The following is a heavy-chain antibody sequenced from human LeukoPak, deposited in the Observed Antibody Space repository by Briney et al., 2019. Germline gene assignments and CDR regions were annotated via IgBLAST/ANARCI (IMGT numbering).Heavy chain of an antibody. CDR2: IKQDGSEK. CDR3: ASRITASTYYDFWSGYWGLDY. CDR1: GLTFSSYW. V-gene: IGHV3-7*01. Sequence: GGSLRLSCAASGLTFSSYWMSWVRQAPGKGLEWVANIKQDGSEKYYVDSVKGRFTISRDNAKNSLYLQMNSLRAEDTAVYYCASRITASTYYDFWSGYWGLDYWGQGTLVTVSS. J-gene: IGHJ4*02. D-gene: IGHD3-3*01.